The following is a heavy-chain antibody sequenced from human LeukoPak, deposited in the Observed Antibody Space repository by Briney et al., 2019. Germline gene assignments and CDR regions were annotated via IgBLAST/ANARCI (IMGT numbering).Heavy chain of an antibody. CDR2: IWYDGSNK. CDR3: ARGYGEDFDY. J-gene: IGHJ4*02. V-gene: IGHV3-33*01. CDR1: GFTFSSYG. Sequence: GGSLRLSCAASGFTFSSYGMHWVRQAPGKGLEWVALIWYDGSNKYRADPVKGRFTISRDNSKNTLYLQMSSLRAEDTAVYYCARGYGEDFDYWGQGTLVTVSS. D-gene: IGHD4-17*01.